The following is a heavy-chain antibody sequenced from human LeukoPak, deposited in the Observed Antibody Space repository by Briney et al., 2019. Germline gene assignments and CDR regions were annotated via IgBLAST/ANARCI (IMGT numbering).Heavy chain of an antibody. CDR3: ARDTKATMVRGTAFDV. Sequence: GGSLRLSCAASGFTFSDYYMSWIRQAPGKGREGVSYISSSSSYTNYADSVKGRFTISRDNAKNSLYLQMNSLRAEDTAVYYCARDTKATMVRGTAFDVWGQGTMVTVSS. D-gene: IGHD3-10*01. J-gene: IGHJ3*01. CDR1: GFTFSDYY. CDR2: ISSSSSYT. V-gene: IGHV3-11*06.